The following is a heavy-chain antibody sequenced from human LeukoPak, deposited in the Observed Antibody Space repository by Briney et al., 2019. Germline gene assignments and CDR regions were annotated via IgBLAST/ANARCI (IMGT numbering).Heavy chain of an antibody. CDR1: GFTFSSYA. V-gene: IGHV3-23*01. CDR2: LTGSGGNT. J-gene: IGHJ6*03. Sequence: GGSLRLSCAASGFTFSSYAMSWVRQAPGKGLEWVSGLTGSGGNTYYADSVKGRFTISRDNSKNTLSLQMNSLRAEDAAVYYCVKDGDAGTSYYFYYMDVWGKGTTVTVSS. D-gene: IGHD7-27*01. CDR3: VKDGDAGTSYYFYYMDV.